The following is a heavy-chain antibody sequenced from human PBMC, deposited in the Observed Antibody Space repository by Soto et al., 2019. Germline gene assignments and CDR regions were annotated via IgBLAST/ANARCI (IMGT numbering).Heavy chain of an antibody. Sequence: SESLSLTCTVSCGSISSGGYYWGWIRQQPGKGLEWIGYIDYSGSTYYNPSLKSRVTISVDTSKNQFSLKLTSVTAADTAVYYCARDLALGYCSSTTCYRYYGMDVWGQGTTVTVSS. V-gene: IGHV4-31*03. CDR1: CGSISSGGYY. J-gene: IGHJ6*02. D-gene: IGHD2-2*02. CDR2: IDYSGST. CDR3: ARDLALGYCSSTTCYRYYGMDV.